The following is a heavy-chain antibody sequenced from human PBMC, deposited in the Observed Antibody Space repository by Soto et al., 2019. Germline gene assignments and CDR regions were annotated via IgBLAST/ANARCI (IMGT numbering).Heavy chain of an antibody. CDR2: ISGSGGST. V-gene: IGHV3-23*01. CDR1: GFTFSSYA. CDR3: AKRGVGVMTTVTTFDY. D-gene: IGHD4-17*01. J-gene: IGHJ4*02. Sequence: GGSLRLSCAASGFTFSSYAMSWVRQAPGKGLEWVSAISGSGGSTYYADSVKGRFTISRDNSKNTLYLQMNSLRAEDTAVYYCAKRGVGVMTTVTTFDYWGQGTLVTVSS.